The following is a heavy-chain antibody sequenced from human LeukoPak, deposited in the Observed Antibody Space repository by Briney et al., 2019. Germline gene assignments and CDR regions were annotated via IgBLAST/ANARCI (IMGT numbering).Heavy chain of an antibody. J-gene: IGHJ5*02. V-gene: IGHV4-34*01. D-gene: IGHD6-13*01. CDR3: ARARKYSSSRYVGLSCWFDP. CDR1: GGSFSGYY. Sequence: PSETLSLTCAVYGGSFSGYYWSWIRQPPGKGLEWIGEINHSGSTNYNPSLKSRVTISVDTSKNQFSLKLSSVTAADTAVYYCARARKYSSSRYVGLSCWFDPWSQGTLVTVSS. CDR2: INHSGST.